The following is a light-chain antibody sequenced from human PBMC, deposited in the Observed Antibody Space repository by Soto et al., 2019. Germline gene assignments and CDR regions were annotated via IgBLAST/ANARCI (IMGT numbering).Light chain of an antibody. CDR3: SSYTTSRTVV. CDR1: SSDVGSYNR. J-gene: IGLJ2*01. Sequence: QSALTQPPSVSGSPGQSVTISCTGTSSDVGSYNRVSWYQQPPGTVPKLMIYEVTNRPSGVPDRFSGSKSGNTASLTISGLQAEDEAGYYCSSYTTSRTVVFGGGTKLTVL. V-gene: IGLV2-18*02. CDR2: EVT.